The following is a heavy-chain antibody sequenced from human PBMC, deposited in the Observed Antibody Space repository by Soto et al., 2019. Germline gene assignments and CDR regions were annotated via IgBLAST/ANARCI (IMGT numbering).Heavy chain of an antibody. D-gene: IGHD6-19*01. Sequence: GASVKVSCKTSGYTFTSYGISWLRQAPGQGLEWLGWISTFKGNTKYAQMFQGRVTVTTDTSTNTVNMELRSLRSDDTATYYCARTIYSSGWYYFDYWGQGTPVTVSS. CDR2: ISTFKGNT. V-gene: IGHV1-18*01. CDR3: ARTIYSSGWYYFDY. J-gene: IGHJ4*02. CDR1: GYTFTSYG.